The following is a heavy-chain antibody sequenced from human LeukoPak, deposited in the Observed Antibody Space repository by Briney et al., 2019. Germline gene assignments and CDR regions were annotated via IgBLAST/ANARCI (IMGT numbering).Heavy chain of an antibody. V-gene: IGHV4-4*07. CDR1: GGSISGYY. CDR2: VYTSGST. D-gene: IGHD1-7*01. Sequence: SETLSLTCSVSGGSISGYYWTWLRQPAGKGLEWIGRVYTSGSTHYNPSLKSRLTMSVDTSKNQFSLKLSSVTAADTAVYYCARLITGTTTAFDIWGQGTMVTVSS. CDR3: ARLITGTTTAFDI. J-gene: IGHJ3*02.